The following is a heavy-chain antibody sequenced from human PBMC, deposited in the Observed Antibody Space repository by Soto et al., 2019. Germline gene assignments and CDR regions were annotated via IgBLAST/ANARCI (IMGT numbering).Heavy chain of an antibody. J-gene: IGHJ3*02. Sequence: PSETPSLTCRVSGGSVGTGAYYRSWIRQPPGKGLEWIGYTLYSGSPNYNPSLQSLQSRVTISVDTSRNQFSLRLTSVTAADTALYYCARHDYYHRTFDIWGQGTLVTVSS. V-gene: IGHV4-61*08. CDR3: ARHDYYHRTFDI. CDR2: TLYSGSP. CDR1: GGSVGTGAYY. D-gene: IGHD3-9*01.